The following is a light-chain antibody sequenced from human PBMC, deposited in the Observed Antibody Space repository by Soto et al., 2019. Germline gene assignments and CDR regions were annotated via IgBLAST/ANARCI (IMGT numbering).Light chain of an antibody. CDR3: TSYAGSNNFFYV. CDR2: EVS. CDR1: SSDVGGYNY. Sequence: QSVLTQPPSASGSPGQSVTISCTGTSSDVGGYNYVSWYQQYPGKAPKLMIYEVSKRPSGVPDRFSGSKSGNTASLTVSGLQAEDEADYYCTSYAGSNNFFYVFGTGTKLTVL. V-gene: IGLV2-8*01. J-gene: IGLJ1*01.